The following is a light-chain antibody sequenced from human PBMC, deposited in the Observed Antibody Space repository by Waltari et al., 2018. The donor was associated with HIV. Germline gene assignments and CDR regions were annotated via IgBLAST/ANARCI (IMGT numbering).Light chain of an antibody. CDR3: SSYAGGHSWV. CDR1: SNDLGYHNL. Sequence: QSALTPPASVSGSLGQSVVISCTGTSNDLGYHNLVSWYQHNTGKVPRITIYGVTKRPSGVSNRFSGSKSANTASLMISGLQAEDEADYYCSSYAGGHSWVFGGGTKLTVL. CDR2: GVT. V-gene: IGLV2-23*02. J-gene: IGLJ3*02.